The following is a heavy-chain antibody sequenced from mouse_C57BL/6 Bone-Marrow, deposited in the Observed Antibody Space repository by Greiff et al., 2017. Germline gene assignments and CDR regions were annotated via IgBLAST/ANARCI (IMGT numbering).Heavy chain of an antibody. D-gene: IGHD1-1*01. V-gene: IGHV1-54*01. J-gene: IGHJ1*03. Sequence: QVHVKQSGAELVRPGTSVKVSCKASGYAFTNYLIEWVKQRPGQGLEWIGVINPGSGGTNYNEKFKGKATLTADKSSSTAYMQLSSLTSEDSAVYFCARRGFITTVVARYFDVWGTGTTVTVSS. CDR2: INPGSGGT. CDR3: ARRGFITTVVARYFDV. CDR1: GYAFTNYL.